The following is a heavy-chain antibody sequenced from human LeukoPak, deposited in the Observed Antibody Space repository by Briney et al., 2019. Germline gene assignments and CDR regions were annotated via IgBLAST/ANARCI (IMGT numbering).Heavy chain of an antibody. CDR2: ISSSSSYI. D-gene: IGHD6-19*01. CDR1: GFTFSSYS. Sequence: GGSLRLSCAASGFTFSSYSMNWVRQAPGKGLEWVSSISSSSSYIYYADSVKGRFTISRDNAKNSLYLQMNSLRAEDTAVYYCAKDRSIAVASSDAFDIWGQGTMVTVSS. V-gene: IGHV3-21*01. J-gene: IGHJ3*02. CDR3: AKDRSIAVASSDAFDI.